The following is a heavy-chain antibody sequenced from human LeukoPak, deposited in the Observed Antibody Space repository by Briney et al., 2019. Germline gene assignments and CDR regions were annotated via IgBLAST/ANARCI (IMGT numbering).Heavy chain of an antibody. Sequence: SQTLSLTCTVSGGSISSGDYYWSWIRQPPGKGLEWIGYIYYSGSTYYNPSLKSRVTISVDTSKNQFSLKLNSVTAADTAVYYCARRPRNSGKDDGPSGLDYWGQGTLVTVSS. CDR3: ARRPRNSGKDDGPSGLDY. V-gene: IGHV4-30-4*08. D-gene: IGHD1-26*01. CDR1: GGSISSGDYY. CDR2: IYYSGST. J-gene: IGHJ4*02.